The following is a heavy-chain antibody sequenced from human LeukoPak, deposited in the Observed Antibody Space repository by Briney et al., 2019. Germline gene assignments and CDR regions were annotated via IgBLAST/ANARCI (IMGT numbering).Heavy chain of an antibody. Sequence: SETLSLTCTVSGGSISSYYWSWIRQPLGKGLEWIGYIYYSGSTNYNPSLKSRVTISVDTSKNQFSLKLSSVTAADTAVYYCARVVGYYYDSSGYYMYYFDYWGQGTLVTVSS. J-gene: IGHJ4*02. D-gene: IGHD3-22*01. CDR1: GGSISSYY. CDR2: IYYSGST. CDR3: ARVVGYYYDSSGYYMYYFDY. V-gene: IGHV4-59*01.